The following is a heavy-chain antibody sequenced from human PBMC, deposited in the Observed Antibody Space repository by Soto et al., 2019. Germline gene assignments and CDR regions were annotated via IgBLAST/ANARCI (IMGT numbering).Heavy chain of an antibody. CDR1: GGSISSADYY. V-gene: IGHV4-30-4*01. CDR3: ARANYYDGTCHFDY. CDR2: IYYTGST. D-gene: IGHD3-22*01. J-gene: IGHJ4*02. Sequence: QVQLQESGPGLVKPSQTLSLTCTVSGGSISSADYYWSWIRQPPRKGLEWIGYIYYTGSTYYNPSLKSRAIISEDTSKNQFSLNLASVTAADTAVYYCARANYYDGTCHFDYWGQGTLVTVSS.